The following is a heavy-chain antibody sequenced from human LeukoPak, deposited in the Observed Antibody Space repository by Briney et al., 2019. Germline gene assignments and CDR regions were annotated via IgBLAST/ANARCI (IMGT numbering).Heavy chain of an antibody. CDR3: ARDRSSGWYRDAFDI. Sequence: ASVKVSCKASGGTFSSYAISWVRQAPGQGLEWMGGIIPIFGTANYAHKFQGRVTITADKSTSTASMELSSLRSEDTAVYYCARDRSSGWYRDAFDIWGQGTMVTVSS. V-gene: IGHV1-69*06. CDR2: IIPIFGTA. CDR1: GGTFSSYA. J-gene: IGHJ3*02. D-gene: IGHD6-19*01.